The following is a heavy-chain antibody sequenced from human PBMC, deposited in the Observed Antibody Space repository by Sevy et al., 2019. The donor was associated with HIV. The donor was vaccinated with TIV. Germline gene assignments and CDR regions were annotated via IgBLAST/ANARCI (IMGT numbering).Heavy chain of an antibody. CDR1: GGSISSGGYS. D-gene: IGHD2-15*01. CDR2: IYHSGST. Sequence: SETLSLTCAVSGGSISSGGYSWSWIRQPPGKGLEWIGYIYHSGSTYYNPSLKSRVTISVDRSKNQFSLKLSSVTAADTTMYYCARDGGYGYFDYWGQGTLVTVSS. J-gene: IGHJ4*02. V-gene: IGHV4-30-2*01. CDR3: ARDGGYGYFDY.